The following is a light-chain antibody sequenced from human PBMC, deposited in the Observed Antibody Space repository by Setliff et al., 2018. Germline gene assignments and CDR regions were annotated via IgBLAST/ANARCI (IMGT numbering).Light chain of an antibody. V-gene: IGLV3-21*04. J-gene: IGLJ1*01. CDR1: NIGGKS. Sequence: TQPPSVPVAPGKTARITCGGNNIGGKSVNWYQQKPGQAPVLVIYYDSDRPSGIPERFFGSNSGNTATLTISRVEAGDEADYYCQVWDSGSEHYVFGTGTKVTVL. CDR3: QVWDSGSEHYV. CDR2: YDS.